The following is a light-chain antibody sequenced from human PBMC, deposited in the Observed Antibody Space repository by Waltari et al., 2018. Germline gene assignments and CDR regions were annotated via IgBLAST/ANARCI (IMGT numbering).Light chain of an antibody. J-gene: IGKJ4*01. CDR3: QQYYSTPLT. CDR2: WAS. V-gene: IGKV4-1*01. Sequence: IMITQTPEYLAVSLSERANLNCKSSTNVLSRSNNKNYLAWYQQKPGQPPKLLIYWASTRESGVPARFTGSGSGTDFTLTISSLQAEDVAVYYCQQYYSTPLTFGGGTKVEIK. CDR1: TNVLSRSNNKNY.